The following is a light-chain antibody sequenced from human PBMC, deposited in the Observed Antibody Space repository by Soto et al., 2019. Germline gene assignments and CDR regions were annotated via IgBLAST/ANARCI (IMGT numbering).Light chain of an antibody. CDR1: SSNIGSNY. CDR2: MNN. V-gene: IGLV1-47*01. CDR3: AARDDTLNGAV. J-gene: IGLJ3*02. Sequence: QSELTQPPSASGTPGQRVTISCSGSSSNIGSNYVFWYDQLPGTAPKLLIFMNNQRPSGVPDRFSGSKSGTSASLAISGLQSEDEADYYCAARDDTLNGAVFGGGTKVTVL.